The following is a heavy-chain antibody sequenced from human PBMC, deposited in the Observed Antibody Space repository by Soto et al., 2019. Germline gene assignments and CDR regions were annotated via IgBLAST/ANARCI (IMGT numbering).Heavy chain of an antibody. Sequence: ASVKVSCKVSGYTLTELSMHWVRQAPGKGLEWMGGFDPEDGETIYAQKFRGRVTMTEDTSTDTAYMELSSLRSEDTAVYYCATLTYYYDSSGYRSIAFDIWGQGTMVTVSS. J-gene: IGHJ3*02. V-gene: IGHV1-24*01. CDR3: ATLTYYYDSSGYRSIAFDI. D-gene: IGHD3-22*01. CDR2: FDPEDGET. CDR1: GYTLTELS.